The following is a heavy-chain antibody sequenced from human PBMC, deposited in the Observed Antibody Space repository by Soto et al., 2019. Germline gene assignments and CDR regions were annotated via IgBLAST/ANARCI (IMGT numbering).Heavy chain of an antibody. Sequence: SETLSLTCTVSGGSISSYYWSWIRQPPGKGLEWIGYIYYSGSTNYNPSLKSRVTISVDTSKNQFSLKLSSVTAADTAVYYCARALEYSRYTGARGVFDYWGQGTLVTVSS. CDR2: IYYSGST. CDR3: ARALEYSRYTGARGVFDY. V-gene: IGHV4-59*01. J-gene: IGHJ4*02. D-gene: IGHD6-6*01. CDR1: GGSISSYY.